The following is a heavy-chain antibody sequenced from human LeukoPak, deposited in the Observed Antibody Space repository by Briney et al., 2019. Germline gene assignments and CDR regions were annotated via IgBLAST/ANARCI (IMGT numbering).Heavy chain of an antibody. CDR3: ARDPSIAAAGTNNWFDP. J-gene: IGHJ5*02. CDR1: GYTFTSYG. CDR2: ISAYNGNT. D-gene: IGHD6-13*01. V-gene: IGHV1-18*01. Sequence: ASVKVSCKASGYTFTSYGISWVRQAPGQGLEWMGWISAYNGNTNYAQKLQGRVTMTTDTSTSTAYMELRSLRSDDTAVYYCARDPSIAAAGTNNWFDPWGQGTLVTVSS.